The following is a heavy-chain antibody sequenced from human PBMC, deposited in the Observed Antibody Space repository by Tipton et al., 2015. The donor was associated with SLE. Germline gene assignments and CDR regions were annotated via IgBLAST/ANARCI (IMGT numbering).Heavy chain of an antibody. CDR3: AIDGSIGWSFDI. D-gene: IGHD6-19*01. CDR1: GGSIRSYY. J-gene: IGHJ3*02. Sequence: TLSLTCTVSGGSIRSYYWSWIRQPPGKGLEWIGDIYYSGSTNYNPSLKSRVTISVDTSKNQFSLKLSSVTAADTAVYYCAIDGSIGWSFDIWGQGTLVTVSS. V-gene: IGHV4-59*01. CDR2: IYYSGST.